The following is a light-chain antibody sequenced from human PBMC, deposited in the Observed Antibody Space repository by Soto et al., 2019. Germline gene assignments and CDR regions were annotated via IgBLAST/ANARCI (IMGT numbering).Light chain of an antibody. J-gene: IGLJ3*02. Sequence: QSVLAQPASVSGSLGQSITISCTGTSSDIGGYKYVSWYQQHPGKAPKLIIFEVSNRPSGVSDRFSGSNSGNTASLTISGLQAEDEADYYGTSYSRYRVLVCXGGTKVTGL. V-gene: IGLV2-14*01. CDR3: TSYSRYRVLV. CDR1: SSDIGGYKY. CDR2: EVS.